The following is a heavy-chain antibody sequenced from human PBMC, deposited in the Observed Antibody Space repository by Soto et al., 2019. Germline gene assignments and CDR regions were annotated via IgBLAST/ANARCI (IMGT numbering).Heavy chain of an antibody. CDR1: GGSISSGGYY. V-gene: IGHV4-31*03. Sequence: QVKLQESGPGLVKPSQTLSLSCTVSGGSISSGGYYWSWNRQRPGKGLEWNGYIYNSGTTYYNPSLKSRVFKTIDTSKNQCSMKLSSVTAEDTAVYYCARERSIGPDRSRMDVWGQGTTVTVSS. CDR3: ARERSIGPDRSRMDV. CDR2: IYNSGTT. D-gene: IGHD6-6*01. J-gene: IGHJ6*02.